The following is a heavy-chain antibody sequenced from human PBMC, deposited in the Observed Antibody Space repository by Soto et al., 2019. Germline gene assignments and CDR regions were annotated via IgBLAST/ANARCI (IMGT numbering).Heavy chain of an antibody. J-gene: IGHJ6*02. CDR1: GFTFSSYA. CDR2: IKSNGREK. Sequence: GGSLRLSCAASGFTFSSYAMSWVRQAPGKGLEWVANIKSNGREKYYVESVKGRFTISRDNSKNTLYLQMTSLRPEDTAAYYCARDLRWDSKSSLHNGMDVWGQGTTVTVSS. CDR3: ARDLRWDSKSSLHNGMDV. V-gene: IGHV3-7*01. D-gene: IGHD6-6*01.